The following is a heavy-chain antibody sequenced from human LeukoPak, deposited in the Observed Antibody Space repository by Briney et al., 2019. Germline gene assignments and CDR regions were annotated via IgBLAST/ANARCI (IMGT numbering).Heavy chain of an antibody. CDR1: GGSISSYY. V-gene: IGHV4-59*01. CDR2: IYYSGST. CDR3: ARGWWELGQGLDI. Sequence: SETLSLTCTVSGGSISSYYWSWIRQPPGKGLEWIGYIYYSGSTNYNPSLKSRVTISVDTSKNQSSLRLSSVTAADTAVYYCARGWWELGQGLDIWGQGTMVTVSS. J-gene: IGHJ3*02. D-gene: IGHD1-26*01.